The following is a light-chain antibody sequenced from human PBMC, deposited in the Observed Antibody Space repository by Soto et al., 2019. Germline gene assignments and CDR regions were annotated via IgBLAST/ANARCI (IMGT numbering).Light chain of an antibody. V-gene: IGLV2-8*01. CDR1: SSDVGGYDY. J-gene: IGLJ1*01. Sequence: QSALTQPPSASGSPGQSVTISCTGTSSDVGGYDYVSWYQQHPGKAPKLMSYEVTIRPSGVSDRFSGSKSGNTASLTVSGLQAEDEADYYCSSYTGGNPSYVFGTGTQLTVL. CDR2: EVT. CDR3: SSYTGGNPSYV.